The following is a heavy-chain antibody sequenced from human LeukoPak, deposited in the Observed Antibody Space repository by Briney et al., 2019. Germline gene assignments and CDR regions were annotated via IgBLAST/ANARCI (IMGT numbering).Heavy chain of an antibody. Sequence: SETLSLTCAVSGGSLSSGGYSWSWIRQPPGKGLEWIGYIYHSGSSDYNPSLKSRVTISIDRSKNQFSLRLSSVTAADTAMYYCASSRYGSGTFDYWGQGTLVTVSS. CDR2: IYHSGSS. J-gene: IGHJ4*02. V-gene: IGHV4-30-2*01. D-gene: IGHD3-10*01. CDR1: GGSLSSGGYS. CDR3: ASSRYGSGTFDY.